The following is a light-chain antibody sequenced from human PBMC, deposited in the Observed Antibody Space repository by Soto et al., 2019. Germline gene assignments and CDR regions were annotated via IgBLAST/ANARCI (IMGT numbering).Light chain of an antibody. CDR2: EVT. CDR3: TSYVGNDIWV. Sequence: QSVLTQPPSASGSPGQSVTISCTGTSSDVGAYKYVSWYQQYPGKAPKLMIYEVTKRPSRVPDRFSGSKSGNTASLTVSGLQAEDEADYYCTSYVGNDIWVFGGGTKLTFL. V-gene: IGLV2-8*01. J-gene: IGLJ3*02. CDR1: SSDVGAYKY.